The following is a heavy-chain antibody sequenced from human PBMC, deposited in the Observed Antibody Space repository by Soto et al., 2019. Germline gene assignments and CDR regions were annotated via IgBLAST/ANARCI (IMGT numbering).Heavy chain of an antibody. CDR1: SGSISVTNVF. Sequence: SETLSLTCTVSSGSISVTNVFWGWVRQPPGKGLEWIGNIDYSGTAYFSPSLATRVTFHVDTSKNQFSLTLYSVTAADTAVYYCARITGRHLDYWGQGILVTVFS. J-gene: IGHJ4*02. CDR3: ARITGRHLDY. D-gene: IGHD1-20*01. V-gene: IGHV4-39*01. CDR2: IDYSGTA.